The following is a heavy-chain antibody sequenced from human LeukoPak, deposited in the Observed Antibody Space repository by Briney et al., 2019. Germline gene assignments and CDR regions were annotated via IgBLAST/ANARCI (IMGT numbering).Heavy chain of an antibody. V-gene: IGHV4-59*10. Sequence: SETLSLTCVVYGESFSGYSWSWIRQPAGKGLEWIGRIYSSGSTNYNPSLKSRLTMSVDTSKNQLSPKLSPVTAADTAVYYCARVAYGDYYFDYWGQGTLVTVSS. CDR2: IYSSGST. D-gene: IGHD4-17*01. CDR3: ARVAYGDYYFDY. J-gene: IGHJ4*02. CDR1: GESFSGYS.